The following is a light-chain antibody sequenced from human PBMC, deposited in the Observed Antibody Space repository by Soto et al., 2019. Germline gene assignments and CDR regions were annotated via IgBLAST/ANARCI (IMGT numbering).Light chain of an antibody. Sequence: QSALTQPASVSGSPGQSITISCTGTSSDIGGYKYVSWYQQYPGKAPKLMIYDVSNRPSGVSDRFSGSKSGNTASLTISGLQAEDEADYYCSSYTSYNTLYVVFGGGTKLTVL. V-gene: IGLV2-14*03. CDR2: DVS. J-gene: IGLJ2*01. CDR1: SSDIGGYKY. CDR3: SSYTSYNTLYVV.